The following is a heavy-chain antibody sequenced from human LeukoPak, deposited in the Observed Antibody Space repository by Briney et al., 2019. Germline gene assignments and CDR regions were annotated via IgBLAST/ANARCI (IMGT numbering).Heavy chain of an antibody. J-gene: IGHJ4*02. CDR3: ARDRGTVTTKFDY. D-gene: IGHD4-17*01. V-gene: IGHV3-7*01. CDR2: IKQDGSEK. CDR1: GFTFTSNW. Sequence: PGGSLRLSCAASGFTFTSNWMSWVRQAPGKGLEWVANIKQDGSEKYYVDSVKGRFTISRDNAKNSLYLQMNSLRAEDTAVYYCARDRGTVTTKFDYWGQGTLVTVSS.